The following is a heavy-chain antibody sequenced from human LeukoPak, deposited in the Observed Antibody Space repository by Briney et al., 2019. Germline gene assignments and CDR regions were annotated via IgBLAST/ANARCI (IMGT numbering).Heavy chain of an antibody. Sequence: SETLSLTCAVYGGSFSGYYWSWIRQPPGKGLEWIGEVNHSGSTNYNPSLKSRVTISVDTSKNQFSLKLSSVTAADTAVYYCARARPNILTGYYNDYWGQGTLVTVSS. V-gene: IGHV4-34*01. CDR2: VNHSGST. CDR3: ARARPNILTGYYNDY. CDR1: GGSFSGYY. D-gene: IGHD3-9*01. J-gene: IGHJ4*02.